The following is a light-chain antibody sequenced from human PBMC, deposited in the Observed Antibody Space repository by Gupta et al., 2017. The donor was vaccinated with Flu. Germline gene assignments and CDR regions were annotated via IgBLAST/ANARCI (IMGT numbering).Light chain of an antibody. V-gene: IGLV2-11*01. J-gene: IGLJ3*02. CDR1: DSDVGKDEL. CDR2: KVK. CDR3: SSDTGRRGWV. Sequence: VTNSFGGTDSDVGKDELCCWYQQRPGETPRVMIYKVKRRASWVPDRFAYSESDNTASLTIAGHQEDEEAHYYCSSDTGRRGWVFGEGTKVTVL.